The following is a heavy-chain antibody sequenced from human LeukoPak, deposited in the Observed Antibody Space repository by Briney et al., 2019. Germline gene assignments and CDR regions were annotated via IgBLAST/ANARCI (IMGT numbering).Heavy chain of an antibody. CDR3: ARRGIQLWPHDDY. CDR2: ISNSGSTI. J-gene: IGHJ4*02. Sequence: GGSLRLSCAASGFTFSSHEMNWVRQAPGKGLEWVSYISNSGSTIYYADSARGRFTISRDNAKNSLYLQMNSLRAEDTAVYYCARRGIQLWPHDDYWGQGTPVTVSS. D-gene: IGHD5-18*01. CDR1: GFTFSSHE. V-gene: IGHV3-48*03.